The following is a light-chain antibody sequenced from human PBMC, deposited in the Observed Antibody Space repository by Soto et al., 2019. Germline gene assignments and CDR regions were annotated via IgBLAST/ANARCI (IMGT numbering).Light chain of an antibody. CDR3: QQLNSYPRT. CDR1: QAISSY. Sequence: IQLTQSPSSLSASVGDRVTITCRASQAISSYLAWYQQKPGRAPNLLIYGASTLQSGVPSRFSGSGSGTDFTLTISSLQPEYFETYYCQQLNSYPRTFGQGTKVEIK. V-gene: IGKV1-9*01. J-gene: IGKJ1*01. CDR2: GAS.